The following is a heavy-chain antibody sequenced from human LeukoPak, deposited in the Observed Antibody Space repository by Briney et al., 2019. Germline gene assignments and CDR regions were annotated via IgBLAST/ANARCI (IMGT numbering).Heavy chain of an antibody. D-gene: IGHD3-16*01. V-gene: IGHV3-30-3*01. Sequence: GGSLRLSCAASGFTFSSYAMHWVRQAPGKGLQWVAVISYDGSQKYYADSVKGRFTISRNNSKNTLYLQMNSLRAEDTAVYYCASLLIPDIDYWGQGTLVTVSS. CDR2: ISYDGSQK. CDR1: GFTFSSYA. CDR3: ASLLIPDIDY. J-gene: IGHJ4*02.